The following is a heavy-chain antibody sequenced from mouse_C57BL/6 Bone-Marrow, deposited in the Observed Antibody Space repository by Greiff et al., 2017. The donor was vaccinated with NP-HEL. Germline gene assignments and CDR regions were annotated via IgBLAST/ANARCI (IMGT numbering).Heavy chain of an antibody. V-gene: IGHV1-19*01. CDR2: INPYNGGT. Sequence: EVQLVESGPVLVKPGASVKMSCKASGYTFTDYYMNWVKQSHGKSLEWIGVINPYNGGTSYNQKFKGKATLTVDKSSSTAYMELNSLTSEDSAVYYVARSITTGEYWGQGTTLTVSS. J-gene: IGHJ2*01. CDR3: ARSITTGEY. CDR1: GYTFTDYY. D-gene: IGHD1-1*01.